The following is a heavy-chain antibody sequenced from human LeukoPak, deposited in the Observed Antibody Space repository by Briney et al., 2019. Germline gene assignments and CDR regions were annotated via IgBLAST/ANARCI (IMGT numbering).Heavy chain of an antibody. CDR3: AKTAAKNAYYYYYMDV. D-gene: IGHD6-13*01. J-gene: IGHJ6*03. V-gene: IGHV3-23*01. Sequence: PGGSLRLSCAASGFTFSSFALSWVRQAPGEGLEWVSSISADGRATNYADSPNGRFTISRDNSKNMLYLQMSSLRADDTAVYYCAKTAAKNAYYYYYMDVWGRGTTVTVSS. CDR1: GFTFSSFA. CDR2: ISADGRAT.